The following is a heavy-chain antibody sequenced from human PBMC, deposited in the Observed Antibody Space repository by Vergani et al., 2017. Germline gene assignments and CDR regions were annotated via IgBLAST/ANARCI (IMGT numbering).Heavy chain of an antibody. D-gene: IGHD2-15*01. CDR1: GGSISSSGYY. CDR2: IHTGGST. Sequence: QLQLQESGPGLVKPSETLSLTCTVSGGSISSSGYYWGWIRQPAGKGPEWIGHIHTGGSTDLNPSFKSRVSISVDTSKSQFSLKLNSVTVADTAVYYCARSRPYCTSGSCPAIWGQGTLVTVSS. CDR3: ARSRPYCTSGSCPAI. V-gene: IGHV4-61*02. J-gene: IGHJ4*02.